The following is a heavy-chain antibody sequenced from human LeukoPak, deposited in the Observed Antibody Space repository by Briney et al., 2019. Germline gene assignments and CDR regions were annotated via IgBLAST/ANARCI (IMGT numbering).Heavy chain of an antibody. CDR3: ARGRRSSNRPVALDI. J-gene: IGHJ3*02. CDR2: VDYSGST. D-gene: IGHD6-13*01. CDR1: GGSISTYY. Sequence: KPSETLSLTCTVSGGSISTYYWSWIRQPPEKGLEWIGYVDYSGSTNYNSSLKSRVTISLDTSKNQFSLKLTSVTAADTAVYYCARGRRSSNRPVALDIWGQGTMVTMSS. V-gene: IGHV4-59*12.